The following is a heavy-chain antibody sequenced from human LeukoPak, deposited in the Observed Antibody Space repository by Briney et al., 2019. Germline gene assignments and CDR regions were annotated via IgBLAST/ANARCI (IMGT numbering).Heavy chain of an antibody. D-gene: IGHD2-15*01. CDR3: ARGAAAAFDI. CDR1: GGSFSGYY. V-gene: IGHV4-34*01. Sequence: SETLSLTCAVYGGSFSGYYWSWIRQPPGKGLEWIGEINHSGSTNYNPSLKSRVTISVDTSKNQFSLKLSSVTAADTAVYYCARGAAAAFDIWGQGTMVTVSS. CDR2: INHSGST. J-gene: IGHJ3*02.